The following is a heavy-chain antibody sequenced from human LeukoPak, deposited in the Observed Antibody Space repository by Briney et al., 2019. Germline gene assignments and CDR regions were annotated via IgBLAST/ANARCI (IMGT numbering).Heavy chain of an antibody. CDR3: ASGSLGHYYDSSGYEY. CDR2: IKFDGIQE. Sequence: PGRSLRLSCAASGFSLSSYGMNWVRQAPGKGLEWVGGIKFDGIQEFYADSVKGRFTVSKDTSKNTLHLQMDSLRAGDTAVYYCASGSLGHYYDSSGYEYWGQGTLVTVSS. V-gene: IGHV3-33*05. D-gene: IGHD3-22*01. CDR1: GFSLSSYG. J-gene: IGHJ4*02.